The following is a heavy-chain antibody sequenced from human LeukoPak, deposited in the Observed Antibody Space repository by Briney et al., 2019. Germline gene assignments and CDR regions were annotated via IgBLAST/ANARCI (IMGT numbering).Heavy chain of an antibody. D-gene: IGHD3-10*01. V-gene: IGHV3-7*01. CDR2: IKRDGSEK. Sequence: GGSLRLSCAASGFTFSSYWMSWVRQAPGKGLEWVANIKRDGSEKYYVDSVKGRFTISRDNAKNSLYLQMNSLRAGDTAVYYCARLRITMVRGAGYFDYWGQGTLVTVSS. CDR3: ARLRITMVRGAGYFDY. CDR1: GFTFSSYW. J-gene: IGHJ4*02.